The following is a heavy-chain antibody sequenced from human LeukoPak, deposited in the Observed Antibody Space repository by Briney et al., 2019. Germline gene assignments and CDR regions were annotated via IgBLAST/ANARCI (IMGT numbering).Heavy chain of an antibody. CDR1: GYTFTGYY. D-gene: IGHD6-25*01. J-gene: IGHJ5*02. Sequence: ASVKVSCKASGYTFTGYYMHWVRQAPGQGLEWMGRINPNSGGPNYAQKFQGRVTMTRDTSINTAYMELSSLRSDDTAVYYCARAHSSASDNWLDPWGQGTLVTVSS. CDR3: ARAHSSASDNWLDP. V-gene: IGHV1-2*06. CDR2: INPNSGGP.